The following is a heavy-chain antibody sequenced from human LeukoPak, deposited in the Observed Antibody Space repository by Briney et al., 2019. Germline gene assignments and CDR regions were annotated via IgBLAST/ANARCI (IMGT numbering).Heavy chain of an antibody. Sequence: SETLSLTCTVSGYSISSGYYWGWIRQPPGKGLEWIGSIYHSGSTYYNPSLKSRVTISVDTSKNQFSLKLSSVTAADTAVYYCARTQPRTFGGVIGTYYYYYMDVWGKGTTVTVSS. D-gene: IGHD3-16*02. CDR3: ARTQPRTFGGVIGTYYYYYMDV. CDR2: IYHSGST. J-gene: IGHJ6*03. CDR1: GYSISSGYY. V-gene: IGHV4-38-2*02.